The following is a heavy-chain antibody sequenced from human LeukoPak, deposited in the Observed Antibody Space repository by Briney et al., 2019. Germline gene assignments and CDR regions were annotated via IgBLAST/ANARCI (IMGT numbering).Heavy chain of an antibody. CDR2: IKQDGSEK. D-gene: IGHD2-15*01. V-gene: IGHV3-7*01. Sequence: GGSLRLSCAASGFTFSSYWMSWVRQAPGKGLEWVANIKQDGSEKYYVDSVKGRFTISRDNAKNSLYLQMNSLRAEDTAVYYCARDLGYIVVVVAATPVYFDYWGQGTLVTFSS. CDR1: GFTFSSYW. J-gene: IGHJ4*02. CDR3: ARDLGYIVVVVAATPVYFDY.